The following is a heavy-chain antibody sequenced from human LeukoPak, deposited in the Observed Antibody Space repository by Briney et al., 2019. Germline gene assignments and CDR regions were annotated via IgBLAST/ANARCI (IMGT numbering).Heavy chain of an antibody. CDR3: ARVAYYYDSSGYYPLDDY. D-gene: IGHD3-22*01. J-gene: IGHJ4*02. Sequence: GGSLRLSCAASGFTFSDYYMSWIRQAPGKGLEWVSDISSGGRTKYYTDSVKGRFTISRDNAKNSLYLQMNSLRAEDTAVYYGARVAYYYDSSGYYPLDDYWGQGTLVTVSS. CDR2: ISSGGRTK. CDR1: GFTFSDYY. V-gene: IGHV3-11*04.